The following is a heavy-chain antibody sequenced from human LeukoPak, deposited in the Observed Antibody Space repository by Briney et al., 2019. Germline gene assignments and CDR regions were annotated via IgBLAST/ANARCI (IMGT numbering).Heavy chain of an antibody. J-gene: IGHJ5*02. CDR2: INPNSGGT. Sequence: PLASVKVSCKASGYTFTGYYMHWVRQAPGQGLEWMGWINPNSGGTNYAQKFQGRVTMTRDTSISTAYMELSRLRSDDTAVYYCPRPHYDILTGYPNWFDPWGQGTLVTVSS. D-gene: IGHD3-9*01. CDR3: PRPHYDILTGYPNWFDP. V-gene: IGHV1-2*02. CDR1: GYTFTGYY.